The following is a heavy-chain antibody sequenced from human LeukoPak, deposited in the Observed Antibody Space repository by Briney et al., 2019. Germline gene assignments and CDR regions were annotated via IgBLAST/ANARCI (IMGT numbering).Heavy chain of an antibody. CDR3: ARIHKYSWYFDY. CDR1: GGSISSGGYY. D-gene: IGHD2-15*01. V-gene: IGHV4-61*08. Sequence: SETLSLTCTVSGGSISSGGYYWSWIRQPPGKGLEWIGYIYYSGSTNYNPSLKSRVTISVDTSKNQFSLKLSSVTAADTAVYYCARIHKYSWYFDYWGQGTLVTVSS. J-gene: IGHJ4*02. CDR2: IYYSGST.